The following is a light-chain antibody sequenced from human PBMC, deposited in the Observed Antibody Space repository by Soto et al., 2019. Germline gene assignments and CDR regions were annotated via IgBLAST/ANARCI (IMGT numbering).Light chain of an antibody. CDR1: QSVAGNS. CDR3: QQYGSSRDT. J-gene: IGKJ2*01. CDR2: GAS. V-gene: IGKV3-20*01. Sequence: EIVLTQSPGTLSLSPGERATLSCRASQSVAGNSLAWYRHKPGQAPRLLIYGASNRATGIPDRFSGSASGTDFTLANSRLEPADFAVYYCQQYGSSRDTFGQGTKLEIK.